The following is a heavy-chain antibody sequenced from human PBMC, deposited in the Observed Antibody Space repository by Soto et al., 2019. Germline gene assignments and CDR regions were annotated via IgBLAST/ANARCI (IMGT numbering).Heavy chain of an antibody. J-gene: IGHJ4*02. D-gene: IGHD3-10*01. V-gene: IGHV4-4*02. CDR3: ATGSPYYYGSGGMWDS. CDR2: IHHSGAT. Sequence: QVRLQESGPGLVKPSGTLSLTCLVSGGSMSSPNWWTWVRQAPVKGLEWIAEIHHSGATNYSPSLKSRAVISIDKSHNQSSLQLPAVTAADTAVYYCATGSPYYYGSGGMWDSWGRGALVTVSS. CDR1: GGSMSSPNW.